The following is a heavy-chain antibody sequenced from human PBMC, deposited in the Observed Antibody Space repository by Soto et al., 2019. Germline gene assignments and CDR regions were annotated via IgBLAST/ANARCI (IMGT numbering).Heavy chain of an antibody. V-gene: IGHV3-30*03. Sequence: GQGLEWVAIISSDGHHQFYLDNLRGRFTVSRDNSKNALYLQMNSLRPEDTAVYYCCRGTDCTRSSGPDADFLVQGT. CDR2: ISSDGHHQ. D-gene: IGHD3-22*01. J-gene: IGHJ4*02. CDR3: CRGTDCTRSSGPDADF.